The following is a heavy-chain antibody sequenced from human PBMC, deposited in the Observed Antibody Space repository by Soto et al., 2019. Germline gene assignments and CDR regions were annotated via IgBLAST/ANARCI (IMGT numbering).Heavy chain of an antibody. J-gene: IGHJ6*02. Sequence: SETLSLTCTVSGGSISSSSYYWGWIRQAPGKGLEWIGSIYYSGSTYYNPSLKGRVTISVDTSKNQFSLKLSSVTAADTAVYYCARRGYCTNGVCTYYYYGMDVWGQGTTVTVSS. CDR2: IYYSGST. V-gene: IGHV4-39*01. D-gene: IGHD2-8*01. CDR3: ARRGYCTNGVCTYYYYGMDV. CDR1: GGSISSSSYY.